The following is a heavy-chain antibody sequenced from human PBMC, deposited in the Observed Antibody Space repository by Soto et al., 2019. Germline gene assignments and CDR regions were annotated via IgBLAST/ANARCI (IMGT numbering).Heavy chain of an antibody. CDR3: AREYYGGNSVGYYGMDV. J-gene: IGHJ6*02. CDR1: GFTVSSNY. CDR2: IYSGGST. D-gene: IGHD4-17*01. Sequence: PGGSLRLSCAASGFTVSSNYMSWVRQAPGKGLEWVSVIYSGGSTYYADSVKGRLTISRDNSKNTLYLQMNSLRAEDTAVYYCAREYYGGNSVGYYGMDVWGQGTTVTVSS. V-gene: IGHV3-66*01.